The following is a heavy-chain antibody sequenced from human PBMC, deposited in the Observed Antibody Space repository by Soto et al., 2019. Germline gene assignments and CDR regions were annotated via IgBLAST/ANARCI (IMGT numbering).Heavy chain of an antibody. Sequence: PGGSLRLSCAASGFTFSSYAMNWVRQAPGKGLEWVSTIGTSGGGGGNSAYYADSVKGRFNISRDNSKNTLYLQMNSLRAEDTAIYYCASGFSGFFYWGQGTLVTVSS. V-gene: IGHV3-23*01. CDR2: IGTSGGGGGNSA. D-gene: IGHD6-19*01. CDR3: ASGFSGFFY. CDR1: GFTFSSYA. J-gene: IGHJ4*02.